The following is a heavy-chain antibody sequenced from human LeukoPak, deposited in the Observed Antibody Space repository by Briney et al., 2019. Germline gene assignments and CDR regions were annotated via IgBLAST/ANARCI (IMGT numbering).Heavy chain of an antibody. J-gene: IGHJ6*02. CDR1: GYSFTSYW. Sequence: GESLKISCKGSGYSFTSYWIGWVRQMPGKGLEWMGIIYPGDSDTRYSPSFQGQVTISADKSISTAYLQWSSLKASDTAMYYCARHPHDTIFGRMDYGMDVWGQGTTVTVSS. V-gene: IGHV5-51*01. CDR2: IYPGDSDT. D-gene: IGHD3-3*01. CDR3: ARHPHDTIFGRMDYGMDV.